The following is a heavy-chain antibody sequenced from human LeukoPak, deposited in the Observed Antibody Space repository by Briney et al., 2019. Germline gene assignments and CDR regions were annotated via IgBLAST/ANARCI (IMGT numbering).Heavy chain of an antibody. CDR3: ATQGIAALPFDY. Sequence: PGGSLRLSCAASGFTFSSYAMSWVRQAPGKGLEWVSAISGSGGSTYYADSVKGRLTISRDNSKNTLYLQMNSLRAEDTAVYYCATQGIAALPFDYWGQGTLVTVSS. V-gene: IGHV3-23*01. CDR1: GFTFSSYA. D-gene: IGHD6-13*01. CDR2: ISGSGGST. J-gene: IGHJ4*02.